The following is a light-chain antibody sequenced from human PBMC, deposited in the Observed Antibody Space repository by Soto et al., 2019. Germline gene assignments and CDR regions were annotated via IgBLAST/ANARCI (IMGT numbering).Light chain of an antibody. J-gene: IGKJ5*01. V-gene: IGKV3D-20*01. Sequence: EIVLTQSPATLSLSPGERATLSCGASQSVSTSYIAWYQQKPGLAPRLLIYDASSRATGIPDRFSGSGSGTDFTLTISKLEPEDFAVYYCQQYGSSPRITFGQGTRLEIK. CDR3: QQYGSSPRIT. CDR1: QSVSTSY. CDR2: DAS.